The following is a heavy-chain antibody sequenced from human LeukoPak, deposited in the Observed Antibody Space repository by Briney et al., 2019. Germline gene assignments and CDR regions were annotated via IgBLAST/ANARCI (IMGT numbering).Heavy chain of an antibody. V-gene: IGHV1-18*01. CDR3: ARAVGGDGSGSL. Sequence: ASVKVSCKASGYMFTKYGISWVRQAPGQGLEWMGWISAYNVNTNNAQKLQGRVTMTTDTSTSTAYMELRSLRSDDTAVYYCARAVGGDGSGSLWGPGTLVTVSS. CDR2: ISAYNVNT. J-gene: IGHJ4*02. D-gene: IGHD3-10*01. CDR1: GYMFTKYG.